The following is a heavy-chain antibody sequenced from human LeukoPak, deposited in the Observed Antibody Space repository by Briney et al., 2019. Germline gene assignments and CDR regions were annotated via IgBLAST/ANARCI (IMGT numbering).Heavy chain of an antibody. J-gene: IGHJ5*02. CDR2: ISGDGGST. CDR1: GFTFDDYA. V-gene: IGHV3-43*02. CDR3: AKDLGDSGYDLGNNWFDP. D-gene: IGHD5-12*01. Sequence: PGESLRLSCAASGFTFDDYAMHWVRQAPGKGLEWVSLISGDGGSTYYADSVKGRFTISRDNGKNSLYLQMNSLRTEDTALYYCAKDLGDSGYDLGNNWFDPWGQGTLVTVSS.